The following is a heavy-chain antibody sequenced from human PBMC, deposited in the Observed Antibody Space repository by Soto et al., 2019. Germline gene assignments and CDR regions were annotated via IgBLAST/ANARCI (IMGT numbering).Heavy chain of an antibody. CDR3: ARGHIVVVTAGLGFQH. D-gene: IGHD2-21*02. Sequence: GASVKVSCKASGYTFTSYYMHWVRQAPGQGLEWMGIINPTGGSTSYAQKFQGRVTMTRDTSTSTVYMELSSLRSEDTAVYYCARGHIVVVTAGLGFQHWGQGTLVTVSS. CDR2: INPTGGST. CDR1: GYTFTSYY. J-gene: IGHJ1*01. V-gene: IGHV1-46*01.